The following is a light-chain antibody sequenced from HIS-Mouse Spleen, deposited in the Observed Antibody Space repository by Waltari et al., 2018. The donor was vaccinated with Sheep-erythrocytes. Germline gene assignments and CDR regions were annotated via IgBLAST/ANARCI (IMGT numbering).Light chain of an antibody. CDR2: DVS. J-gene: IGLJ1*01. CDR3: CSYAGSYNHV. Sequence: QSALTQPRSVSGSPGQSVTISCPGTSSDVGGYNFFPWYQQHPGKAPKLMIYDVSKRPSGVPDRFSGSKSGNTASLTISGLQAEDEADYYCCSYAGSYNHVFATGTKVTVL. V-gene: IGLV2-11*01. CDR1: SSDVGGYNF.